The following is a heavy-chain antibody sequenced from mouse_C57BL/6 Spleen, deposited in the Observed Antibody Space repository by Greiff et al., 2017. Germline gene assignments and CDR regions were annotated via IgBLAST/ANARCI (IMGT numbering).Heavy chain of an antibody. Sequence: QVQLQQPGAELVMPGASVKLSCKASGYTFTSYWMHWVKQRPGQGLEWIGEIDPSDSYTNYNQKFKGKSTLTVDKSSSTAYMQLSSRTSEDSAVYYCASGGEGAMDYWGQGTSVTVSS. CDR3: ASGGEGAMDY. J-gene: IGHJ4*01. V-gene: IGHV1-69*01. D-gene: IGHD2-13*01. CDR1: GYTFTSYW. CDR2: IDPSDSYT.